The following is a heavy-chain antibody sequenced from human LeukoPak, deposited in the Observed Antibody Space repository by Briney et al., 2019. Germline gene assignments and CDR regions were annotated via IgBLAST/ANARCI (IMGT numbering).Heavy chain of an antibody. Sequence: PSETLSLTCAVYGGSFSGYYWSWIRQPPGKGLEWIGEINHSGSTNYNPSLKSRVTISVDTSKNQFSLKLSSVTAADTAVYYCARVQGAMVQGVVDYWGQGTLVTVSS. CDR3: ARVQGAMVQGVVDY. J-gene: IGHJ4*02. CDR2: INHSGST. CDR1: GGSFSGYY. V-gene: IGHV4-34*01. D-gene: IGHD3-10*01.